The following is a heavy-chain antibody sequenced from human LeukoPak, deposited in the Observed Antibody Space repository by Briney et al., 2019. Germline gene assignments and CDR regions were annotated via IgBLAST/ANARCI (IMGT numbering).Heavy chain of an antibody. CDR2: IVVGSGNT. Sequence: GTSVKVSCKASGFTFTSSAVQWVRQARGQRLEWIGWIVVGSGNTNYAQKFQGRVTITRDMSTSTAYMELSSLRSEDTAVYYCAADSGSGSYLSAFDIWGQGTMVTVSS. V-gene: IGHV1-58*01. CDR3: AADSGSGSYLSAFDI. CDR1: GFTFTSSA. J-gene: IGHJ3*02. D-gene: IGHD1-26*01.